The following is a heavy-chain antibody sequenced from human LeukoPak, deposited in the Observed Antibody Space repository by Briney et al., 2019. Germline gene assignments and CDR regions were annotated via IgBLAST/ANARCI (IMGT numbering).Heavy chain of an antibody. J-gene: IGHJ4*02. D-gene: IGHD3-22*01. V-gene: IGHV3-7*01. CDR3: ARDRKTYYYDSSGTFDY. CDR2: IKQDGSEK. Sequence: GGSLRLSCAASGFTFNSYWMTWVRQAPGKGLEWVANIKQDGSEKLYVDSVKGRFAISRDNAKNSLYLQMNSLRAEDTAVYYCARDRKTYYYDSSGTFDYWGQGTLVTVSS. CDR1: GFTFNSYW.